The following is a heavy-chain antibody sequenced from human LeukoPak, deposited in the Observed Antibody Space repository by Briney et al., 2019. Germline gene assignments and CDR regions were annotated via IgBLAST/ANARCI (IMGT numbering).Heavy chain of an antibody. CDR1: GYTFTSYD. Sequence: ASVKVSCKASGYTFTSYDINWVRLATGQGLEWMGWMNPNSGNTGYAQKFQGRVTITRNTSISTAYMELSSLRSEDTAVYYCARRLRRAGYYYYYMDVWGKGTTVTVSS. D-gene: IGHD1-14*01. J-gene: IGHJ6*03. V-gene: IGHV1-8*03. CDR2: MNPNSGNT. CDR3: ARRLRRAGYYYYYMDV.